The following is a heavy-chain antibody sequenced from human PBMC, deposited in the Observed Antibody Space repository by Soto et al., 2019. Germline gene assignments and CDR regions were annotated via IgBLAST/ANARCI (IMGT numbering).Heavy chain of an antibody. Sequence: PVGPLRPSFAAFGFMFTNNSMAGVPRAPGKGLEWVSGMNSGGRSYYAGSVKGRFTISRDTSKNMLYLQMNSLRADDTAVFYCAKALQYSSSRDYFYYGMDVWGQGTTVTVSS. J-gene: IGHJ6*02. CDR1: GFMFTNNS. D-gene: IGHD6-6*01. V-gene: IGHV3-23*01. CDR2: MNSGGRS. CDR3: AKALQYSSSRDYFYYGMDV.